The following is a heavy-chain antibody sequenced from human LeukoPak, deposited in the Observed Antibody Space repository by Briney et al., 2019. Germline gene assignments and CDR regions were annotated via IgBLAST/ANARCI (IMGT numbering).Heavy chain of an antibody. CDR3: ARRTYDFWSGYYYYYMDV. V-gene: IGHV4-4*09. J-gene: IGHJ6*03. CDR1: GGSISSYY. D-gene: IGHD3-3*01. Sequence: SETLSLTCTVSGGSISSYYWSWIRQPPGKGLEWIGYIYTSGSTNYNPSLKSRVTISVDTSKSQFSLKLSSVTAADTAVYYCARRTYDFWSGYYYYYMDVWGKGTTVTVSS. CDR2: IYTSGST.